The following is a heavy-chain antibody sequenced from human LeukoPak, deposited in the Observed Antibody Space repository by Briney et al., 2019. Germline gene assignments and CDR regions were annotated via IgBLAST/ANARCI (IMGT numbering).Heavy chain of an antibody. CDR1: GGSISSYY. CDR3: ARSAVAGAYWYFDL. CDR2: IYYSGST. Sequence: PSETLSLTCTVSGGSISSYYWSWIRQPPGKGLEWIGYIYYSGSTNYNPSLKSRVTISVDTSKNQFSLKLSSVTAADTAVYYCARSAVAGAYWYFDLWGRGTLLTVSS. J-gene: IGHJ2*01. D-gene: IGHD6-19*01. V-gene: IGHV4-59*01.